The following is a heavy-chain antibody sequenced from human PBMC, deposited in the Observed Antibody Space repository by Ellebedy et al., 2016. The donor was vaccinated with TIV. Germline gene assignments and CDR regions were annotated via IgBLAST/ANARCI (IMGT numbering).Heavy chain of an antibody. CDR2: MSYSGSS. Sequence: SETLSLTCTVSGGSIGSYYWNWIRQSPGKGLEWLGYMSYSGSSNYNPSLKSRVTISVDTSKNQFSLTLSSVTAADTAVYYCARLPNYGDNWFDPWGQGTLVTVSS. V-gene: IGHV4-59*08. CDR1: GGSIGSYY. D-gene: IGHD4-17*01. CDR3: ARLPNYGDNWFDP. J-gene: IGHJ5*02.